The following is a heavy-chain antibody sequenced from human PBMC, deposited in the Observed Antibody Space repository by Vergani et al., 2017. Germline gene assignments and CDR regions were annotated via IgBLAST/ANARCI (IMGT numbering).Heavy chain of an antibody. Sequence: QLQLQESGPGLVKPSETLSLTCTVSGGSISSSSYYWGWIRQPPGKGLEWIGSIYYSGSTYYNPSLKSRVTISVDTSKNQFSLKLSSVTAADTAVYYCARTYYYDSSGYYPNWFDPWGQGTLVTVSS. D-gene: IGHD3-22*01. V-gene: IGHV4-39*01. CDR2: IYYSGST. CDR3: ARTYYYDSSGYYPNWFDP. CDR1: GGSISSSSYY. J-gene: IGHJ5*02.